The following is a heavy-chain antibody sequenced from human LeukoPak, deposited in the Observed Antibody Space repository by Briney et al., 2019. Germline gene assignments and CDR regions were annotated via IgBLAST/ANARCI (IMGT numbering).Heavy chain of an antibody. CDR1: GYTFTSYG. CDR2: ISDYNDNT. V-gene: IGHV1-18*01. J-gene: IGHJ4*02. CDR3: ARDLIYYDSSVTGGFY. D-gene: IGHD3-22*01. Sequence: ASVKVSCKAPGYTFTSYGIRWGGQGPGEGGEGMGWISDYNDNTNYAQKLQGRDTKTTDTSTSTAYMELRSLRSDDTAVYYCARDLIYYDSSVTGGFYWGQGTLVTVSS.